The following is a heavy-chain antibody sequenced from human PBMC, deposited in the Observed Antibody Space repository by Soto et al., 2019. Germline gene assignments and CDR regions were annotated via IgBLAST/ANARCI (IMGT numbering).Heavy chain of an antibody. CDR1: GFPFSTYA. V-gene: IGHV3-23*01. J-gene: IGHJ4*02. D-gene: IGHD2-15*01. CDR2: ISGSGGTT. Sequence: QPGGSLRLSCAASGFPFSTYAMAWVRQALEKGMEWVASISGSGGTTYYADSVKGRFTVSRDNSKNTLYLLMNSLRAEDAALYYCAKDFVGSVADYFDYWGPGTLVTVSS. CDR3: AKDFVGSVADYFDY.